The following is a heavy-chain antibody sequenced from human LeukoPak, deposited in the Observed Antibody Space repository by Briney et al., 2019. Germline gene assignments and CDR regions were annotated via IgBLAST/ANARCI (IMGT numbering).Heavy chain of an antibody. Sequence: GGSLRLSCAASGFTFSSYGMHWVRQAPGKGLEWVAVISYDGSNKYYADSVKGRFTISRDNSKNTLYLQMNSLRAEDTAVYYCAKGITMVRGPEPNFDYWGEGTLVTVSS. CDR1: GFTFSSYG. V-gene: IGHV3-30*18. D-gene: IGHD3-10*01. CDR2: ISYDGSNK. CDR3: AKGITMVRGPEPNFDY. J-gene: IGHJ4*02.